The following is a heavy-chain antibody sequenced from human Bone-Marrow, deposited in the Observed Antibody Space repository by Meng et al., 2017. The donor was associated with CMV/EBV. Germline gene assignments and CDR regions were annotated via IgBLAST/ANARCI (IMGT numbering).Heavy chain of an antibody. V-gene: IGHV3-21*01. J-gene: IGHJ5*02. CDR1: GFTFSSYS. CDR3: ARRFSRYYYDSSGYQANRFDP. Sequence: GESLKISCAASGFTFSSYSMNWVRQAPGKGLEWVSSISSSSSYIYYADSVKGRFTISRDNAKNSLYLQMNSLRAEDTAVYYCARRFSRYYYDSSGYQANRFDPWGQGTLVTVSS. D-gene: IGHD3-22*01. CDR2: ISSSSSYI.